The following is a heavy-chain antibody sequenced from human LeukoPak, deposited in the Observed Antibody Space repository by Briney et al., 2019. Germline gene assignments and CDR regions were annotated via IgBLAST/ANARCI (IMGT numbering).Heavy chain of an antibody. V-gene: IGHV1-18*01. CDR1: GYTFSNYG. D-gene: IGHD6-19*01. CDR3: AEIAVAGDFDAFDI. J-gene: IGHJ3*02. CDR2: ISAYNGNT. Sequence: GASVKVSCKASGYTFSNYGISWVRQAPGQGLEWMGWISAYNGNTNYAQKLQGRVTMTTDTSTSTAYMELRSLRSDDTAVYYCAEIAVAGDFDAFDIWGQGTMVTVSS.